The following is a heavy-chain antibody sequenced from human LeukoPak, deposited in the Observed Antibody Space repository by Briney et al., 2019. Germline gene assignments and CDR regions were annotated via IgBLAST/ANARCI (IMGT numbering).Heavy chain of an antibody. Sequence: GGSLRLSCAASGFTFSSYSMNWVRQAPGKGLEWVSYISSSSSTIYYADSVKGRFTISRDNAKNSLYLQMNSLRAEDTAVYYCARQEDVWSGYYRTGNWFDPWGQGTLVTVSS. CDR1: GFTFSSYS. CDR2: ISSSSSTI. CDR3: ARQEDVWSGYYRTGNWFDP. J-gene: IGHJ5*02. V-gene: IGHV3-48*01. D-gene: IGHD3-3*01.